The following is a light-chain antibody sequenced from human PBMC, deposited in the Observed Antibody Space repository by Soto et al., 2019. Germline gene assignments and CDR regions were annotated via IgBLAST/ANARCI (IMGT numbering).Light chain of an antibody. J-gene: IGKJ4*01. CDR3: LQSYRTPLT. CDR2: WAS. Sequence: DIVVANNPYSVAVSLGESGTINCKSSQSVLYSSNNKNSVAWYQQKPGQPPQLLIYWASTRESGVPDRFSGSGSGTDFTLTISSLQPEDFATYYCLQSYRTPLTFGGGTKVDI. V-gene: IGKV4-1*01. CDR1: QSVLYSSNNKNS.